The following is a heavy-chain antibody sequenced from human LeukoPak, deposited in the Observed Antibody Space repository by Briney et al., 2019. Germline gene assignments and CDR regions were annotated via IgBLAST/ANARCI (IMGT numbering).Heavy chain of an antibody. CDR1: GYSISSSYY. CDR2: IYYSGST. CDR3: AANNIGGYCSGGSCYEDY. V-gene: IGHV4-38-2*02. Sequence: SETLSLTCTVSGYSISSSYYWGWIRQPPGKGLEWIGSIYYSGSTYYNPSLKSRVTISVDTSKNQFSLKLSSVTAADTAVYYCAANNIGGYCSGGSCYEDYWGQGTLVTVSS. J-gene: IGHJ4*02. D-gene: IGHD2-15*01.